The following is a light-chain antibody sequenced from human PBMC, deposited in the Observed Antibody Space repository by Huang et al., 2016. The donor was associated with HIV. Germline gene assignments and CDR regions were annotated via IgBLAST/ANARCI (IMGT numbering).Light chain of an antibody. J-gene: IGKJ4*01. CDR3: QQYNNWHLT. CDR1: QRLGGN. Sequence: IVMTQTPATLPVSPGGRATLSCRASQRLGGNMAWYQQKPGQAPKLIIYGSTARAAGVPARFSGSGSGTDFTLTIYNLQSEDFAVYYCQQYNNWHLTFGGGTTV. CDR2: GST. V-gene: IGKV3-15*01.